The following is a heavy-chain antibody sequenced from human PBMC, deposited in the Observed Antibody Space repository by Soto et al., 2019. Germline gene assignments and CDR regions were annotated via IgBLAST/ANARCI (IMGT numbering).Heavy chain of an antibody. V-gene: IGHV1-69*06. Sequence: QVQLVQSGAEVKKPGSSVKVSCKASGGTFSSYAISWVRQAPGQGLEWMGGIIPIFGTANYAQKFQGRVTITADKSTSTAYMELSSLRSEDTAVYYCARALADYDILTGYDRYNWFDPWGQGTLVTVSS. CDR1: GGTFSSYA. CDR3: ARALADYDILTGYDRYNWFDP. D-gene: IGHD3-9*01. J-gene: IGHJ5*02. CDR2: IIPIFGTA.